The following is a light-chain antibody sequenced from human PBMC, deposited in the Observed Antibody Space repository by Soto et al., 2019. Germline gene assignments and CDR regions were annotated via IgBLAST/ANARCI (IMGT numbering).Light chain of an antibody. V-gene: IGLV2-14*01. CDR2: EVS. Sequence: QSVLTQPASATGSPGQSITISCTGTSSDVGGYKYVSWYQQYPGKAPKLMMYEVSNRPSGVSNRFSGSKSGNTASLTISGLQAEDEADYYCSSYTSSSPCVFGTGTKVTV. CDR1: SSDVGGYKY. CDR3: SSYTSSSPCV. J-gene: IGLJ1*01.